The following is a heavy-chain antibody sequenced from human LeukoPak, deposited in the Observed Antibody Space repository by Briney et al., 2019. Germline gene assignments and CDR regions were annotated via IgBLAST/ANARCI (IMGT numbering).Heavy chain of an antibody. CDR3: ARGSVVVGFDY. D-gene: IGHD2-15*01. CDR1: GGSISSYY. V-gene: IGHV4-59*01. Sequence: PSETLSLTCTVSGGSISSYYWSWLRQPPGKGLEWIGYIYYSGSTNYNPSLKSRLTISVDTSKNQFSLKLSSVTAADTAVYYCARGSVVVGFDYWGQGTLVTVSS. CDR2: IYYSGST. J-gene: IGHJ4*02.